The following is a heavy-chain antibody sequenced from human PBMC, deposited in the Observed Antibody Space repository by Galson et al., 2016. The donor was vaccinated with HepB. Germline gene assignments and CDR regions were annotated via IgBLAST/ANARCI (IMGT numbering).Heavy chain of an antibody. J-gene: IGHJ4*02. CDR1: GFTFSTNV. CDR3: CTARYGSDWYVDN. CDR2: ISADGVGT. D-gene: IGHD6-19*01. V-gene: IGHV3-23*01. Sequence: SLRLSCAASGFTFSTNVMTWVRQAPGKGLEWVSAISADGVGTFYADSVKGRLTISRDNSKNTLYLHINSLRAEDTATYYCCTARYGSDWYVDNWGQGILATVSS.